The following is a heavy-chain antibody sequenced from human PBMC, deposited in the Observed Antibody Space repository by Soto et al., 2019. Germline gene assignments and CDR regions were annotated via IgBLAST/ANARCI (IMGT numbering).Heavy chain of an antibody. Sequence: QVQLVQSGAEVKKPGASVKVSCKASGYTFNSYGITWVRQAPGQGLEWMGWISTYNGKTNDAQKVQGRVTMTADTSTSTAYMELRSLTSHDTAVYYCARGALPTATPSCFAPWGQGTLLTVSS. J-gene: IGHJ5*02. D-gene: IGHD2-2*01. CDR2: ISTYNGKT. CDR1: GYTFNSYG. CDR3: ARGALPTATPSCFAP. V-gene: IGHV1-18*04.